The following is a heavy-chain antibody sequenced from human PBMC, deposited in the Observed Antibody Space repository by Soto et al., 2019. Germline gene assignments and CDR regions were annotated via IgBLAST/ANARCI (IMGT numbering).Heavy chain of an antibody. CDR1: GGSFSGYY. Sequence: PSETLSLTCAVYGGSFSGYYWSWIRQPPGKGLEWIGEINHSGSTNYNPSLKSRVTISVDTSKNQFSLKLSSVTAADTAVYYCASVNSSSRSDDLTFDYWGQGTLVTVSS. D-gene: IGHD6-13*01. V-gene: IGHV4-34*01. J-gene: IGHJ4*02. CDR2: INHSGST. CDR3: ASVNSSSRSDDLTFDY.